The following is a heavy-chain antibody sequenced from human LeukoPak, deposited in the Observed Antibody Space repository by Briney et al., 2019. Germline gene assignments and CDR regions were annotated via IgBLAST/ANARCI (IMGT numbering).Heavy chain of an antibody. D-gene: IGHD3-22*01. V-gene: IGHV3-15*01. CDR3: TTDFGYYDSSGYYEEVY. CDR2: IKSKTDGGTT. CDR1: GFTFSNAW. J-gene: IGHJ4*02. Sequence: PGGSLRLSCAASGFTFSNAWMSWVRQAPGKGLEWVGRIKSKTDGGTTDYAAPVKGRFTISRDDSKNTLYLQINSLKTEDTAVYYCTTDFGYYDSSGYYEEVYWGQGTLVTVSS.